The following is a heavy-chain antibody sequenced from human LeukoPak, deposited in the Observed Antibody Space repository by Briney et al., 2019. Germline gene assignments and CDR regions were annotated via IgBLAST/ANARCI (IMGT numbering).Heavy chain of an antibody. CDR1: GGSFSGYY. Sequence: SETLSLTCAVYGGSFSGYYWSWIRQPPGKGLEWIGEINHSGSTNYNPSLKSRVTISVDTSKNQFSLKLSSVTAADTAVYYCARGIGSSWWHWGQGTLVTVSS. J-gene: IGHJ4*02. D-gene: IGHD6-13*01. CDR2: INHSGST. V-gene: IGHV4-34*01. CDR3: ARGIGSSWWH.